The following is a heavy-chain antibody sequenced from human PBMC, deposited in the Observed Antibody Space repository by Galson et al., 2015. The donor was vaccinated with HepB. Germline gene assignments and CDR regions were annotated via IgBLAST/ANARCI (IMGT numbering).Heavy chain of an antibody. V-gene: IGHV2-70*11. CDR3: AQGVAAAGSFDY. CDR2: IDWDDDK. J-gene: IGHJ4*02. Sequence: PALVKPTQTLTPTCTFSGFSLSTSGMCVSWIRQPPGKALEWLARIDWDDDKYYSTSLKTRRTISKDTSKNQVVLTMTNMDPADTATYYCAQGVAAAGSFDYWGQGTLVTVSS. D-gene: IGHD6-13*01. CDR1: GFSLSTSGMC.